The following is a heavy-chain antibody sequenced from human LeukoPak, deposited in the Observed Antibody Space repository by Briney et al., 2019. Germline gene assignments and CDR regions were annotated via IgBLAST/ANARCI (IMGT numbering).Heavy chain of an antibody. CDR2: IIPIFGTA. Sequence: ASVKVSCKASGGTFSSYAISWVRQAPGQGLEWMGGIIPIFGTANYAQKFQGRVTITTDESTSTAYMELSSLRSEDTAVYYCASTYYYDSSGHRGFDYWGQGTLVTVSS. V-gene: IGHV1-69*05. D-gene: IGHD3-22*01. J-gene: IGHJ4*02. CDR3: ASTYYYDSSGHRGFDY. CDR1: GGTFSSYA.